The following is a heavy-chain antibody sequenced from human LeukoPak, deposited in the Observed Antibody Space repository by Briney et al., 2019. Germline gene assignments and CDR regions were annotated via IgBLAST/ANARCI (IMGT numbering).Heavy chain of an antibody. CDR3: ARDLFGVSGVAATSY. Sequence: ASVKVSCKASGYTFTSYYMHWVRQAPGQGLEWMGIINPSGGSTSYAQKSQGRVTMTRDMSTSTVYMELSSLRSEDTAVYYCARDLFGVSGVAATSYWGQGTLVTVSS. CDR2: INPSGGST. J-gene: IGHJ4*02. CDR1: GYTFTSYY. V-gene: IGHV1-46*01. D-gene: IGHD2-15*01.